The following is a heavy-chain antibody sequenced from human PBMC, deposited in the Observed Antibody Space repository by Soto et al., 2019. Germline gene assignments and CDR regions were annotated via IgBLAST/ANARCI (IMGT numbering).Heavy chain of an antibody. J-gene: IGHJ4*02. V-gene: IGHV4-31*03. Sequence: QVQLKESGPGLVKPSQTLSLTCTVSGGSISSGGQYWSWIRQHPGKGLEWIGYIYDSGSTYYNPSLRSRVTISVDTSKKQFSLKLRSVTAADTAVYYCARDAEEYYFDYWGQGTLVTVSS. CDR3: ARDAEEYYFDY. CDR1: GGSISSGGQY. CDR2: IYDSGST.